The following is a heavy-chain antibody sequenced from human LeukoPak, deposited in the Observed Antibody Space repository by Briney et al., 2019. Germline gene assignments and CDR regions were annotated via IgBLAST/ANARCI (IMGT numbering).Heavy chain of an antibody. CDR1: GFTFSSYG. CDR3: AKVGYYDIWNPFDY. J-gene: IGHJ4*02. D-gene: IGHD3-3*01. Sequence: PGGSLRLSCAASGFTFSSYGMHWVRQAPGKGLEWVAFIRYDGSNKYYADSVKGRFTISRDNSKNTLYLQVNSLRAEDTAVYYCAKVGYYDIWNPFDYWGQGTLVTVSS. CDR2: IRYDGSNK. V-gene: IGHV3-30*02.